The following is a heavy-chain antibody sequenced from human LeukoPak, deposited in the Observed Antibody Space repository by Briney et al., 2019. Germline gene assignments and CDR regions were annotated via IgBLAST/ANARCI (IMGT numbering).Heavy chain of an antibody. Sequence: PSETLSLTCTVSGGSLSSYHWSWVRQPPGKGLEWIGYIYYSGSTNYNPSLKSRVTISVDTSKNQFSLKLSSVTAADTAVYYCARVLTGGSSWYHYYYGMDVWSQGTTVTVSS. CDR2: IYYSGST. J-gene: IGHJ6*02. CDR3: ARVLTGGSSWYHYYYGMDV. D-gene: IGHD6-13*01. CDR1: GGSLSSYH. V-gene: IGHV4-59*01.